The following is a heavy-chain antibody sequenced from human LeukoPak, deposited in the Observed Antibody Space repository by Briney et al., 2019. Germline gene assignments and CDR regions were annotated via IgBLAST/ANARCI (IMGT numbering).Heavy chain of an antibody. CDR3: ARGLYYYGSGSYYRRIGFDY. D-gene: IGHD3-10*01. J-gene: IGHJ4*02. V-gene: IGHV4-34*01. CDR2: INHSGGT. Sequence: SETLSLTCAVYGGSFSGYYWSWIRQPPGKGLEWIGEINHSGGTNYNPSLKSRVTISVDTSKNQFSLKLSSVTAADTAVYYCARGLYYYGSGSYYRRIGFDYWGQGTLVTVSS. CDR1: GGSFSGYY.